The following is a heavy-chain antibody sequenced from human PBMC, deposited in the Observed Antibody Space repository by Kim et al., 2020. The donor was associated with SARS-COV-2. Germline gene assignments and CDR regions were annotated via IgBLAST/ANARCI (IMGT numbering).Heavy chain of an antibody. CDR2: IWYDGSNK. CDR3: ASFPNYDFWSGFGYYMDV. Sequence: GGSLRLSCAASGFTFSSYGMHWVRQAPGKGLEWVAVIWYDGSNKYYADSVKGRFTISRDNSKNTLYLQMNSLRAEDTAVYYCASFPNYDFWSGFGYYMDVWGKGTTVTVSS. V-gene: IGHV3-33*01. CDR1: GFTFSSYG. D-gene: IGHD3-3*01. J-gene: IGHJ6*03.